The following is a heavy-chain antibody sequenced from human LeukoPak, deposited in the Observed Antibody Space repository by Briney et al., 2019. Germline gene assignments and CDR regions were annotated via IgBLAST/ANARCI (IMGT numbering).Heavy chain of an antibody. Sequence: PSETLSLTCTVSGGSISSYYWSWIRQPPGKGLEWIGYIYYSGNTYYNPSLKSRVTISVDTSKNQFSLKLSSVTAADTAVYYCAREVVVAATVDYWGQGTLVTVSS. J-gene: IGHJ4*02. D-gene: IGHD2-15*01. CDR3: AREVVVAATVDY. CDR1: GGSISSYY. CDR2: IYYSGNT. V-gene: IGHV4-30-4*01.